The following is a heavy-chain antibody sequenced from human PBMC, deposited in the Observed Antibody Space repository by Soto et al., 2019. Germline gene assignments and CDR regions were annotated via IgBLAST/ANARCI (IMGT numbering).Heavy chain of an antibody. Sequence: ASVKVSCKASGYTFTSYGSIWVRQAPGQGLEWMGWISAYNGNTNYAQKLQGRVTMTTDTSTSTAYMELRSLRSDDTAVYYCAREKVVPAAGYYYYYMDVWGKGTTVTVSS. CDR1: GYTFTSYG. V-gene: IGHV1-18*01. D-gene: IGHD2-2*01. CDR2: ISAYNGNT. J-gene: IGHJ6*03. CDR3: AREKVVPAAGYYYYYMDV.